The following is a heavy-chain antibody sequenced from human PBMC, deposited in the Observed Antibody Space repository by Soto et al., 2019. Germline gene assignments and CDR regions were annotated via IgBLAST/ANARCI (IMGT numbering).Heavy chain of an antibody. CDR2: IYYSGST. Sequence: PSETLSLTCTVSGGSISSYYWSWIRQPPGKGLEWIGYIYYSGSTNYNPSLKSRVTISVDTSKNQFSLKLSSVTAADTAVYYCARQDPAAPDLFAFWAQGTMDPVSS. CDR1: GGSISSYY. V-gene: IGHV4-59*08. CDR3: ARQDPAAPDLFAF. J-gene: IGHJ3*01.